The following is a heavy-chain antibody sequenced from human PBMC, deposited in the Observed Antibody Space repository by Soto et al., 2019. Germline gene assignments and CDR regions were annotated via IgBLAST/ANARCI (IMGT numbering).Heavy chain of an antibody. CDR1: GFIFSNYW. D-gene: IGHD5-12*01. J-gene: IGHJ4*02. Sequence: EVRLVESGGGLVQPGGSLRLSCAASGFIFSNYWMSWVRQAPGKGLEWVANIKKDGSDKYYVDSVKGRFTISRDNAKNSLYLQMSSLRAEDTAVYYCATDGSGYDNWGQGTLVTVSS. CDR3: ATDGSGYDN. V-gene: IGHV3-7*03. CDR2: IKKDGSDK.